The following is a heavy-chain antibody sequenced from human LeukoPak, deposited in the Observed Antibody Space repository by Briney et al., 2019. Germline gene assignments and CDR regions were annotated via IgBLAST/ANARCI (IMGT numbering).Heavy chain of an antibody. Sequence: SVKVSCKASGGTFSSYAIGWVRQAPGQGLEWMGGIIPIFGTANYAQKFQGRVTITTDESTSTAYMELSSLRSEDTAVYYCARGYGDYTARYYYYMDVWGQGTTVTVSS. CDR1: GGTFSSYA. CDR2: IIPIFGTA. D-gene: IGHD4-17*01. J-gene: IGHJ6*03. V-gene: IGHV1-69*05. CDR3: ARGYGDYTARYYYYMDV.